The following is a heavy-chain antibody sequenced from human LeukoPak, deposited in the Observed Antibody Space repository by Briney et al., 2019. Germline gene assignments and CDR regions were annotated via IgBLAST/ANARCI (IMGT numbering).Heavy chain of an antibody. V-gene: IGHV5-51*01. CDR2: IYPGDSET. Sequence: GESLKISCKGSGYSFTTYWIGWVRPMPGKGLEWMGIIYPGDSETRYSPSFQGQVTISADKSITTAYLQWSSLKASDTAMYYCARLPTVTTYDYWGQGTLVTVSS. J-gene: IGHJ4*02. CDR3: ARLPTVTTYDY. D-gene: IGHD4-17*01. CDR1: GYSFTTYW.